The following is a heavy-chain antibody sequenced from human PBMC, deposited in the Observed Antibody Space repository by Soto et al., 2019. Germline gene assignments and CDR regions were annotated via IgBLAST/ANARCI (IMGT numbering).Heavy chain of an antibody. CDR1: GFTFSDYY. CDR2: ISSSGSTI. Sequence: QVQVVESGGGLVKPGGSLRLSCAASGFTFSDYYMNWIHQAPGKGLEWVSYISSSGSTIYYADSVKGRFTISRDNAKKSLYLQMNSLRAEDTAVYYCARDRVEGAGWFDPWGQGTLVNVSS. D-gene: IGHD1-26*01. CDR3: ARDRVEGAGWFDP. V-gene: IGHV3-11*01. J-gene: IGHJ5*02.